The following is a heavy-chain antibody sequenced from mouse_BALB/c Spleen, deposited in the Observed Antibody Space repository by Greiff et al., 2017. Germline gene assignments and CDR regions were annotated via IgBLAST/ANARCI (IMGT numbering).Heavy chain of an antibody. D-gene: IGHD4-1*01. J-gene: IGHJ3*01. CDR3: ALGRPGFAY. CDR1: GYTFTSYW. V-gene: IGHV1S81*02. Sequence: VQLQQSGAELVKPGASVKLSCKASGYTFTSYWMHWVKQRPGQGLEWIGEINPSNGRTNYNEKFKSKATLTVDKSSSTAYMQLSSLTSEDSAVYYCALGRPGFAYWGQGTLVTVSA. CDR2: INPSNGRT.